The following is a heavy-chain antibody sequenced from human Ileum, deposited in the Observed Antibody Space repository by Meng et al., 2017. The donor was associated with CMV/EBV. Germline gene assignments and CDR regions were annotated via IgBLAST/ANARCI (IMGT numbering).Heavy chain of an antibody. V-gene: IGHV4-4*07. Sequence: HVQLQESGPGLVKPSETLSLTCTVSGGSISSDYWSWIRQPAGKGLQWVGRIYTSGSTNYNPSLKSRVTMSVDTSKNQFSLNLSSVTAADTAVYYCARESQQLYRTLDYWGQGTLVTVSS. CDR3: ARESQQLYRTLDY. CDR2: IYTSGST. D-gene: IGHD3-16*02. CDR1: GGSISSDY. J-gene: IGHJ4*02.